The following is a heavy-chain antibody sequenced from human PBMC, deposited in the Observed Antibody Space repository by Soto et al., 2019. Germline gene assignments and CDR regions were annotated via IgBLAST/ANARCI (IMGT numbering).Heavy chain of an antibody. V-gene: IGHV3-53*02. D-gene: IGHD6-13*01. CDR2: IYSGGST. J-gene: IGHJ4*02. CDR3: ARDPGYSSSWYYFDY. CDR1: GFTVSSNY. Sequence: EVQLVETGGGLIQPGGSLRLSCAASGFTVSSNYMSWVRQAPGKGLEWVSVIYSGGSTYYADSVKGRFTISRDNSKNKLYLQMNSLRAEDTAVYYRARDPGYSSSWYYFDYWGQGTLVTVSS.